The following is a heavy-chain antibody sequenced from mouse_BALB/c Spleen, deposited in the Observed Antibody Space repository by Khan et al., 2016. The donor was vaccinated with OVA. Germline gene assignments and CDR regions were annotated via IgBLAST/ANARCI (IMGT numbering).Heavy chain of an antibody. J-gene: IGHJ1*01. CDR1: GYTFTDYS. Sequence: QIQLVQSGPELKKPGETVKISCKASGYTFTDYSMHWVKQAPGKGLKWMGWINTETGEPTYADDFKGRVVFSLETSASTAYLQINNLKNEDTATYVCAGRRHWYFDVWGAGTTVTVSS. V-gene: IGHV9-2-1*01. CDR3: AGRRHWYFDV. CDR2: INTETGEP.